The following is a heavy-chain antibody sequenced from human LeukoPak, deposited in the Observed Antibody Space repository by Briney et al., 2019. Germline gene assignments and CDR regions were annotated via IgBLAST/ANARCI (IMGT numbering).Heavy chain of an antibody. V-gene: IGHV3-30*02. CDR3: AKGLTFGFDY. CDR2: IRYDGSSK. D-gene: IGHD3-16*01. CDR1: GFTFSTSG. J-gene: IGHJ4*02. Sequence: GGSLRLSCAASGFTFSTSGMHWVRQAPGKGLEWVAFIRYDGSSKYFADSVKGRFNISRDNSKDTLYLQMNSLRAEDTAVYYCAKGLTFGFDYWGQGTLVTVSS.